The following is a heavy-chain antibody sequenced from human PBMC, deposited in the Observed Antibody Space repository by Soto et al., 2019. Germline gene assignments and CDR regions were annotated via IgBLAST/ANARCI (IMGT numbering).Heavy chain of an antibody. J-gene: IGHJ6*02. D-gene: IGHD3-22*01. V-gene: IGHV1-18*01. CDR3: VKDRDSNSWPSRDV. CDR1: GYTFTRNG. CDR2: ISPKSGSI. Sequence: SVKVSCKTSGYTFTRNGISWVRQAPGQGLEWMGWISPKSGSIKYAEKFQGRVIMTTDTSTSTAYMELRSLRSDDTAVYYCVKDRDSNSWPSRDVWGPGTTVTVSS.